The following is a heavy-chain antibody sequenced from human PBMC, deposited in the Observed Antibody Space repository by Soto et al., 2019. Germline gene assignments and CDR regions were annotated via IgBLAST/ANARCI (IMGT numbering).Heavy chain of an antibody. Sequence: ASVKVSCKASEYTFISYAMHWVRQAPGQRLEWMGWINPGNGNTKYSQKFQGRVTITRDTSASTAYMELSSLRSEDTAVYYCARNHDSSGYYYTFDIWGQGTMVTVSS. J-gene: IGHJ3*02. CDR2: INPGNGNT. V-gene: IGHV1-3*01. CDR1: EYTFISYA. CDR3: ARNHDSSGYYYTFDI. D-gene: IGHD3-22*01.